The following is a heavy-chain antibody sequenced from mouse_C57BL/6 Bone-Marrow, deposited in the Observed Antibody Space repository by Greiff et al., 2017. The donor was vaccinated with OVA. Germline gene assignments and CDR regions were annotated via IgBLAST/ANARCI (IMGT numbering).Heavy chain of an antibody. D-gene: IGHD2-5*01. CDR3: ARRSNYYAMDY. Sequence: VQLQQSGAELVKPGASVKLSCKASGYTFTSYWMHWVKQRPGQGLEWIGMIHPNSGSTNYNEKFKSKATLTVDKSPSTAYMQLSSLTSEDSAVYYCARRSNYYAMDYWGQGTSVTVSS. J-gene: IGHJ4*01. V-gene: IGHV1-64*01. CDR1: GYTFTSYW. CDR2: IHPNSGST.